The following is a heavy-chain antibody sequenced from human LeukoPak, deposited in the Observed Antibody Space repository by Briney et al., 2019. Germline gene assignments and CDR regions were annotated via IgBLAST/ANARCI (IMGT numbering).Heavy chain of an antibody. CDR3: AGGDYYDSSGRFDY. Sequence: SETLSLTCTVSGGSISSSSYYWGWIRQPPGKGLEWIGSIYYSGSTYYNPSLKSRVTISVDTSKNQFSLKLSSVTAADTAVYYCAGGDYYDSSGRFDYWGQGTLVTVSS. CDR1: GGSISSSSYY. V-gene: IGHV4-39*07. J-gene: IGHJ4*02. D-gene: IGHD3-22*01. CDR2: IYYSGST.